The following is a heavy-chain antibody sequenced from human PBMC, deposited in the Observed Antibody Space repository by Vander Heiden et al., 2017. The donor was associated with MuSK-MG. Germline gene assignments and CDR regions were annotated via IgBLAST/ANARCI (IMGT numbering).Heavy chain of an antibody. Sequence: EVQLLESGGGLVQPGGSLRLTCAASGFTFSSYAMNWVRQAPGKGLEWVAVFVGSGGGIYYADSVKGRFIVSRDNSKNTLSLQMSSLRAEDTAVYFCVKGLGYCSSASCYEDYWGQGTLVTVSS. CDR3: VKGLGYCSSASCYEDY. J-gene: IGHJ4*02. CDR1: GFTFSSYA. V-gene: IGHV3-23*01. CDR2: FVGSGGGI. D-gene: IGHD2-2*01.